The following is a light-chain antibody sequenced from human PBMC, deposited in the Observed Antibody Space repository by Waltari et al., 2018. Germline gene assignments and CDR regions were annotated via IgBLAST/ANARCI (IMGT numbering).Light chain of an antibody. CDR1: QSVRNN. J-gene: IGKJ1*01. V-gene: IGKV3-15*01. CDR2: GAS. CDR3: QQYNNWPPWT. Sequence: EIVMTQSPATLSVSPGERATLSCRASQSVRNNLVWYQQKPGQAPRLLIYGASTRVTDIPARFSCSGSGTEFTLTISSLQSEDFAVYYCQQYNNWPPWTFGQGTKVEIK.